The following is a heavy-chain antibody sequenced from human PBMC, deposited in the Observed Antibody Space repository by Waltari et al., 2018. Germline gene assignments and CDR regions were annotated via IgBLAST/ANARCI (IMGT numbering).Heavy chain of an antibody. D-gene: IGHD2-15*01. CDR3: ARDRGRGLYLDV. Sequence: QLQLQESGPGLVKPSGTLSSSSSCSGQTVTRRNGWRWFRQFPQRGLEWIGQVLSTGKTNYSPSFASRVTMSLDASNNHFSLKLTSATAADTAVYYCARDRGRGLYLDVWGPGTLVTVSP. CDR2: VLSTGKT. J-gene: IGHJ4*02. V-gene: IGHV4-4*02. CDR1: GQTVTRRNG.